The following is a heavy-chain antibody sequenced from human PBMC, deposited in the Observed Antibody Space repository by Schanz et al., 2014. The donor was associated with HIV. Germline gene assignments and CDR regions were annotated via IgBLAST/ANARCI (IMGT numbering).Heavy chain of an antibody. J-gene: IGHJ2*01. CDR1: GGTFSSFG. CDR3: ARSETIAARPVWYFDL. CDR2: INPIYGIA. D-gene: IGHD6-6*01. V-gene: IGHV1-69*17. Sequence: QVRLVQSGAEVKKPGSSVKVSCKASGGTFSSFGISWVRQARGQGLEWMGGINPIYGIANYAQKFQGRVTMTRDTSTSTVYMQLSSLRSEDTAVYYCARSETIAARPVWYFDLWGRGPLVTVSS.